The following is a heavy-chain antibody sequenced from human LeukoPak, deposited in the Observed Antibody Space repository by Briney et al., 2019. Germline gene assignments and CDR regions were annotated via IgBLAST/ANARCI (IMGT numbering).Heavy chain of an antibody. J-gene: IGHJ4*02. Sequence: PSETLSLTCAVYGGSFSGYYWSWVRQPPGKGLEWIGEISHSGSSNYDPSLRSRVTISVDKSKNQFSLRLSSVTAADTAVYYCARKITMVPYYFDYWGQGTLVTVSS. CDR3: ARKITMVPYYFDY. CDR2: ISHSGSS. D-gene: IGHD2-8*01. V-gene: IGHV4-34*01. CDR1: GGSFSGYY.